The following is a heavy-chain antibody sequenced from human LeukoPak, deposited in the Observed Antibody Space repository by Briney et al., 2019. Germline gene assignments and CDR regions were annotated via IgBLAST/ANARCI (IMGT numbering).Heavy chain of an antibody. V-gene: IGHV3-74*01. J-gene: IGHJ5*02. CDR1: GFTFSSYW. CDR2: INSDGSST. CDR3: ARGTLVRGVMGFDP. Sequence: GGSLRLSCAAPGFTFSSYWMYWVRQAPEKGLVWVSRINSDGSSTNYADSVKGRFTISRDNAKNTVYLQMNSLRDEDTAVYYCARGTLVRGVMGFDPWGQGTLVTVSS. D-gene: IGHD3-10*01.